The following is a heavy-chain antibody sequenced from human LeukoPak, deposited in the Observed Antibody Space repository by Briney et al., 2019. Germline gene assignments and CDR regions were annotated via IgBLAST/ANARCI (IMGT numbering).Heavy chain of an antibody. CDR2: IRSKTNGYTT. V-gene: IGHV3-73*01. D-gene: IGHD5-24*01. CDR1: GFVFSASA. Sequence: PGGSLKVSCAASGFVFSASAIHWARQASGKGLEWVGRIRSKTNGYTTAYAVSVIGRFTISRDESESTAYLQMNSPKNEDTGVYYCLRLRDGRDFWGQGTLVAVSS. CDR3: LRLRDGRDF. J-gene: IGHJ4*02.